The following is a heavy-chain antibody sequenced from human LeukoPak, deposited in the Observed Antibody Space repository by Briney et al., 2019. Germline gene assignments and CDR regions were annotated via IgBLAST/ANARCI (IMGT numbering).Heavy chain of an antibody. CDR2: IRYDGSNK. Sequence: SGGSLRLSCAASGFTFSSYGMHWVRQAPGKGLEWVAFIRYDGSNKYYADSVKGRFTISRDNSKNTLYLQMNSLRAEDTAVYYCAKTEYYGSGSVDPWGQGTLVTVSS. D-gene: IGHD3-10*01. J-gene: IGHJ5*02. CDR3: AKTEYYGSGSVDP. V-gene: IGHV3-30*02. CDR1: GFTFSSYG.